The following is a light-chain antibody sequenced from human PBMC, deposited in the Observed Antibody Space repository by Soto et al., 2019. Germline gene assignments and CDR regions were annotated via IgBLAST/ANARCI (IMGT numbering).Light chain of an antibody. CDR3: QQLNTYPLT. Sequence: DIQLTQSPSFLSASVGDRVTITCRASQALNSYFAWYQQKPGKAPRLLIYSTSSLRSVVPSRFGGSGSGTEFPLTITSLQPEDVATYYCQQLNTYPLTFGGGTKVEI. J-gene: IGKJ4*01. CDR1: QALNSY. CDR2: STS. V-gene: IGKV1-9*01.